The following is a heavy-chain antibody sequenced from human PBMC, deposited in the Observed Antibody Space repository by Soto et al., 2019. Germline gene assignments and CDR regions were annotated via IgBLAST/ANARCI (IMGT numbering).Heavy chain of an antibody. Sequence: GGSLRLSCAASGFTFSTFGMHWVRQAPGKGLEYVSAISSNGGTTYYANSVKGRFTISRDNSKNTLYLQMGSLRAEDMAVYYCARGFYDILTGFRDYYYGMDVWGQGTTVTVSS. V-gene: IGHV3-64*01. CDR3: ARGFYDILTGFRDYYYGMDV. D-gene: IGHD3-9*01. CDR2: ISSNGGTT. J-gene: IGHJ6*02. CDR1: GFTFSTFG.